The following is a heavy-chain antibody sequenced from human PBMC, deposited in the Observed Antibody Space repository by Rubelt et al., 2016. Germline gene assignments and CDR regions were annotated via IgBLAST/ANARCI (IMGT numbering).Heavy chain of an antibody. CDR3: ARGCSGSTAVDY. Sequence: QVQLVQSGAEVKKPGASVKVSCKTSGYTFTDHYLHWVRQATGLGLEWMGWINTKTGNPTYAQGFTGRFVFSLDTSVNMAYLQISSLKAEDTAVYYCARGCSGSTAVDYWGQGTLVTVSS. CDR2: INTKTGNP. CDR1: GYTFTDHY. D-gene: IGHD1-26*01. J-gene: IGHJ4*02. V-gene: IGHV7-4-1*04.